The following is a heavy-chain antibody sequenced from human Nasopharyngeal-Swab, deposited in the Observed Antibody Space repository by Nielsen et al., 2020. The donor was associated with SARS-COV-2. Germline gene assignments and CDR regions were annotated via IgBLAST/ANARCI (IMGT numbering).Heavy chain of an antibody. CDR3: ARGPYYYGAGEYFDY. J-gene: IGHJ4*02. D-gene: IGHD3-10*01. CDR1: GGTFSSYA. V-gene: IGHV1-69*13. Sequence: SVKVSCKASGGTFSSYAISWVLQAPGQGLEWMGGIIPIFGTANYAQKFQGRVTITADESTSTAYMELSSLRSEDTAVYYCARGPYYYGAGEYFDYWGQGTLVTVSS. CDR2: IIPIFGTA.